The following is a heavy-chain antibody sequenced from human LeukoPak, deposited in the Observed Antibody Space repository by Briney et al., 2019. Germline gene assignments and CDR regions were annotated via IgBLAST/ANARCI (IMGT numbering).Heavy chain of an antibody. CDR1: GYTFRTYG. D-gene: IGHD6-6*01. CDR3: TRDAYSTSSSGFDP. V-gene: IGHV1-18*01. CDR2: ISAYNGNT. J-gene: IGHJ5*02. Sequence: ASVTVSCKASGYTFRTYGINRVRQAPGQGLEWMGWISAYNGNTNYAQKLQGRVTMTTDTSTSTAYMELRSLRSDDTAVYYCTRDAYSTSSSGFDPWGQGTLVTVSS.